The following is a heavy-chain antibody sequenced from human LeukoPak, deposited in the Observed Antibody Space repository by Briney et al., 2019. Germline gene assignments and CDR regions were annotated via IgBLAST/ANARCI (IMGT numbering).Heavy chain of an antibody. CDR1: GQSFTNYW. CDR2: IYPGDSDT. J-gene: IGHJ4*02. CDR3: ARHYSDHLDY. V-gene: IGHV5-51*01. D-gene: IGHD4-17*01. Sequence: GESLKISCKGSGQSFTNYWIGWVRQTPGKGLEWLGIIYPGDSDTRYSPSFQGQVTISADKSISTTYLHWSSLRASDTAMYYCARHYSDHLDYWGQGTLVTVSS.